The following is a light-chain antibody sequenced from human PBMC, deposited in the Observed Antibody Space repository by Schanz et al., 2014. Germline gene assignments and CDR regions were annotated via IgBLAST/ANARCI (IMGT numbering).Light chain of an antibody. V-gene: IGLV1-40*01. CDR2: ANT. CDR1: SSNIGAGYD. Sequence: QSVLTQPPSVSGAPGQRVTISCTGSSSNIGAGYDVHWYQLLPGTAPKLLIYANTNRPSGVPDRFSGSKSGTSASLAITGLQTEDEAAYYCQSYDSSLNGWVFGGGTKLTVL. CDR3: QSYDSSLNGWV. J-gene: IGLJ3*02.